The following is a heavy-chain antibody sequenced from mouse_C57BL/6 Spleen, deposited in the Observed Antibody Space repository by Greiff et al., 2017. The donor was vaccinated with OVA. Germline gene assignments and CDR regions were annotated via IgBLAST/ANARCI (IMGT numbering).Heavy chain of an antibody. CDR3: AISIYDGYLLAY. CDR1: GYTFTSYW. Sequence: QVQLKQPGAELVKPGASVKVSCKASGYTFTSYWMHWVKQRPGQGLEWIGRIHPSDSDTNYNQKFKGKATLTVDKSSSTAYMQLSSLTSEDSAVYYCAISIYDGYLLAYWGQGTLVTVSA. J-gene: IGHJ3*01. V-gene: IGHV1-74*01. CDR2: IHPSDSDT. D-gene: IGHD2-3*01.